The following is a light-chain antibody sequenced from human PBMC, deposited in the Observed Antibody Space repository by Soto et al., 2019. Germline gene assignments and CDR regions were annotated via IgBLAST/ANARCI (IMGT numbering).Light chain of an antibody. Sequence: FTQNPGTMSFPPVQRATLSCRASQSINSDLAWYQQKPGQAPRLLIYDASNRATGIPARFSGSGSGTEFTLTISSLESEDIAVYYCQQRSSRPVTFGGGTKVDIK. CDR1: QSINSD. V-gene: IGKV3-11*01. CDR3: QQRSSRPVT. CDR2: DAS. J-gene: IGKJ4*01.